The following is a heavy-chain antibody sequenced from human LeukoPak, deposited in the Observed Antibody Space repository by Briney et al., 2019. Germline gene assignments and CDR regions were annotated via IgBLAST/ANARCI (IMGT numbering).Heavy chain of an antibody. Sequence: SETLSLTCTVSGGSIRSYYWSWIRQPPGKGLEWIGYIYYSGSTNYNPSLKSRVTISVDTSKNQFSLKLSSVTAADTAVYYCARLGIAAAGNVYYYYYGMDVWGQGTTVTVSS. CDR1: GGSIRSYY. V-gene: IGHV4-59*08. D-gene: IGHD6-13*01. J-gene: IGHJ6*02. CDR3: ARLGIAAAGNVYYYYYGMDV. CDR2: IYYSGST.